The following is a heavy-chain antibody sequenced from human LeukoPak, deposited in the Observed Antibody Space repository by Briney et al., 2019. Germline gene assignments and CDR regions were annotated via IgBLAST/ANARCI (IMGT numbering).Heavy chain of an antibody. CDR3: ASLGSFDI. V-gene: IGHV4-59*08. CDR1: GGSISSYY. D-gene: IGHD7-27*01. CDR2: IYHSGNS. Sequence: PSETLSLTCTVSGGSISSYYWSWIRQPPGEGLEWIGYIYHSGNSNYNPSLKSRVTISVDTSKNQFSLRLSSVTAADTAVYYCASLGSFDIWGQGTMVTVSS. J-gene: IGHJ3*02.